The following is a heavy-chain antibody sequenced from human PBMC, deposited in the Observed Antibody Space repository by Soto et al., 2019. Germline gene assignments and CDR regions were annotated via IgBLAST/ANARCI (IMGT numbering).Heavy chain of an antibody. V-gene: IGHV4-39*01. CDR3: ARHTREEDTAMAPADY. CDR1: GGSISSSSYY. D-gene: IGHD5-18*01. J-gene: IGHJ4*02. CDR2: IYYSGST. Sequence: QLQLQESGPGLVKPSETLSLTCTVSGGSISSSSYYWGWIRQPPGKGLEWIGSIYYSGSTYYNPSLKRRVTISVETSKNQFSLKLSSVTAADTAVYYCARHTREEDTAMAPADYWGQGTLVTVSS.